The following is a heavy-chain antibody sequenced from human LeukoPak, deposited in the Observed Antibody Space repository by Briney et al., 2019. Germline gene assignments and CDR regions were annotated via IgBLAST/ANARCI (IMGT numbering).Heavy chain of an antibody. J-gene: IGHJ5*02. D-gene: IGHD4-11*01. CDR1: GFTVSSNY. V-gene: IGHV3-66*01. CDR2: IYSGGST. CDR3: ARGYNNYDNNWFDP. Sequence: GGSLRLSCAASGFTVSSNYMSRVRQAPGKGLEWVSVIYSGGSTYYADSVKGRFTISRDNAKNTLYLQMNSLRDEDTAVYYCARGYNNYDNNWFDPWGQGTLVTVSS.